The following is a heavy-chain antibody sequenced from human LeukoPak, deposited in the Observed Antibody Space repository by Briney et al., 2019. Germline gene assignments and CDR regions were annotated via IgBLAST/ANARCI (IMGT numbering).Heavy chain of an antibody. CDR2: IRYDGSNK. D-gene: IGHD2-2*01. J-gene: IGHJ4*02. CDR3: ARIPPYTTSWYFDY. Sequence: GGSLRLSCAASGFTFSSYGMHWVRQAPGKGLEWVAFIRYDGSNKYYADSVKGRFTISRDNAKNSLFLQMNSLRAEDTAVYYCARIPPYTTSWYFDYWGQGTLVTVSS. CDR1: GFTFSSYG. V-gene: IGHV3-30*02.